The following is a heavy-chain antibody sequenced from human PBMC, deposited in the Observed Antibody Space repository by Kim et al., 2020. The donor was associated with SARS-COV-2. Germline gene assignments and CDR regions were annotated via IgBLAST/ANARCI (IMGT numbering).Heavy chain of an antibody. Sequence: KCQGRVTMTRGTSTSTVYMELSSLRSEDTAVYYCARGGSPYGSGRRGFDYWGQGTLVTVSS. CDR3: ARGGSPYGSGRRGFDY. J-gene: IGHJ4*02. D-gene: IGHD3-10*01. V-gene: IGHV1-46*01.